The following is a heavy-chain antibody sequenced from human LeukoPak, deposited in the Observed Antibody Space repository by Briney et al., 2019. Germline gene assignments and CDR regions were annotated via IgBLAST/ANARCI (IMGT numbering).Heavy chain of an antibody. J-gene: IGHJ4*02. Sequence: GALRLSCAASGFTFSSYAMSWVRQAPGKGLEWVSAISGSGGSTYYADSVKGRFTISRDNSKNTLYLQMNSLRAEDTAVYYCAKDLDYRWGGTFDYWGQGTLVTVSS. CDR2: ISGSGGST. CDR3: AKDLDYRWGGTFDY. D-gene: IGHD4-4*01. V-gene: IGHV3-23*01. CDR1: GFTFSSYA.